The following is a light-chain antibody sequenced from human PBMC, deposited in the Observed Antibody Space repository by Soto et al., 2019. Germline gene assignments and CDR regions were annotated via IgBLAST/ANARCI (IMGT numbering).Light chain of an antibody. CDR2: DAS. CDR3: QQRSNGIT. V-gene: IGKV3-11*01. J-gene: IGKJ5*01. Sequence: EIVLTQSPATLSLSPGERATLSCRASQSVSSYLAWYQQKPGQAPRLLIYDASNRATDVPARFSGSGSGTDFTLTISSLEPEDFAVYFCQQRSNGITFGQGTDWRLN. CDR1: QSVSSY.